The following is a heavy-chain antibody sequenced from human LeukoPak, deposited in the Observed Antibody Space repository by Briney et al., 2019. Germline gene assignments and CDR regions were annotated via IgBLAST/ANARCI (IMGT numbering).Heavy chain of an antibody. J-gene: IGHJ5*02. Sequence: PGGSLRLSCAASGFTFNNYNMNWVRQAPGKALEWVSSITSSGTYIFYADSVKGRFTISRDNAKNSLYLQMNSLRAEDTAVYYCARDEGFWSGYYPNWFDPWGQGTLVTVSS. D-gene: IGHD3-3*01. CDR3: ARDEGFWSGYYPNWFDP. CDR1: GFTFNNYN. CDR2: ITSSGTYI. V-gene: IGHV3-21*01.